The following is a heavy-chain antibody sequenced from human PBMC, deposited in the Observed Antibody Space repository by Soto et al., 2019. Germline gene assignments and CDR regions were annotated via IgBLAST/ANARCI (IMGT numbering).Heavy chain of an antibody. J-gene: IGHJ4*02. D-gene: IGHD3-3*01. CDR2: ISSSSSYI. Sequence: GGSLRLSCAASGFTFSSYSMNWVRQAPGKGLEWVSSISSSSSYIYYADSVKGRFTISRDNAKNSLYLQMNSLRAEDTAVYYCARGPQITIFGVVTQFDYWGQGTLVTVSS. CDR1: GFTFSSYS. V-gene: IGHV3-21*01. CDR3: ARGPQITIFGVVTQFDY.